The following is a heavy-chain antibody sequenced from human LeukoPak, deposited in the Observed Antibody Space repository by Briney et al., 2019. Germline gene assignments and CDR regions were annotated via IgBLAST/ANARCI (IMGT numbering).Heavy chain of an antibody. CDR2: IYYSGST. V-gene: IGHV4-59*01. CDR3: ARVDAEAVAFT. CDR1: GGSMSSYY. Sequence: KASETLSLTCTVSGGSMSSYYWSWIRQPPGKGLEWIGYIYYSGSTNYSPSLKSRVTISVDTSKNQFSLKLSSVTAADTAVYYCARVDAEAVAFTWGQGTLGTASS. J-gene: IGHJ4*02. D-gene: IGHD6-19*01.